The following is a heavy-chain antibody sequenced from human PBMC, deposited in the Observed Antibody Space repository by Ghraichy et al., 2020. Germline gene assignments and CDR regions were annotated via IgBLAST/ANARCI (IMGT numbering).Heavy chain of an antibody. CDR3: ARWVRARAIRAGYGMDV. CDR1: DGSFSGYY. D-gene: IGHD2-21*01. CDR2: INHSGST. J-gene: IGHJ6*02. Sequence: SETLSLTCAVYDGSFSGYYWTWIRQSPGKGLEWIGEINHSGSTNYNPSLKSRVTISVDTSKNQFSLKLSSVTAADTAVYYCARWVRARAIRAGYGMDVWGQGTTVTVSS. V-gene: IGHV4-34*01.